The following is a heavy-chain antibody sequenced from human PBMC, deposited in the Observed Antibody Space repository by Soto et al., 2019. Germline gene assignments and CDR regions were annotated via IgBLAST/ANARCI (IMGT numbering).Heavy chain of an antibody. CDR3: AKDLGVTGGYFDY. V-gene: IGHV3-30*18. D-gene: IGHD3-22*01. Sequence: GGSLRLSCAASGFTFSSYGMHWVRQAPGKGLGWVAVISYDGGNKYYADSVKGRFTISRDNSKNTLYLQMNSLRAEDTAVYYCAKDLGVTGGYFDYWGQGTQVTVSS. CDR2: ISYDGGNK. CDR1: GFTFSSYG. J-gene: IGHJ4*02.